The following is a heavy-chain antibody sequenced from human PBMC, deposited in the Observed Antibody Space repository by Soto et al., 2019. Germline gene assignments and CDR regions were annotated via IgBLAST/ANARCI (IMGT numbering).Heavy chain of an antibody. D-gene: IGHD3-22*01. CDR1: GFTFSSYA. J-gene: IGHJ4*02. CDR2: ISYDGSNK. V-gene: IGHV3-30-3*01. CDR3: CSGYYYVATDY. Sequence: PGGSLRLSCAASGFTFSSYAMHWVRQAPGKGLEWVAVISYDGSNKYYADSVKGRFTISRDNSKNTLYLQMNSLRAEDTAVYYCCSGYYYVATDYWGQGP.